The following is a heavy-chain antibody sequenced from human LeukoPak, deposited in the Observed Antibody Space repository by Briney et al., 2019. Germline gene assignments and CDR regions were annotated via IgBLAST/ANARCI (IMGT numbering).Heavy chain of an antibody. J-gene: IGHJ4*02. V-gene: IGHV3-33*01. Sequence: GRSLRLSCAASGFTFSSYGMHWVRQAPGKGLDWVAVIWYDGSDKYYADSVKGRFTISRDNSKNTLYLQMNSLRAEDTAVYYCASGAKYSSSWTLVYWGQGTLVTVSS. CDR2: IWYDGSDK. CDR1: GFTFSSYG. D-gene: IGHD6-13*01. CDR3: ASGAKYSSSWTLVY.